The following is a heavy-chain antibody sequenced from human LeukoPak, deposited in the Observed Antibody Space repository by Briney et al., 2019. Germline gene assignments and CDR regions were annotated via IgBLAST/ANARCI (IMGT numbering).Heavy chain of an antibody. CDR3: ARVVGSTLDY. D-gene: IGHD1-26*01. Sequence: PGGSLRLSCAASGFSFSDYYMSWIRQAPGKGLEWVSYITSSGGTISYADSVKGRFTISRDNAKNLLYLQMNSLRAEDTAVYYCARVVGSTLDYWGQGTLVTVSS. CDR1: GFSFSDYY. CDR2: ITSSGGTI. V-gene: IGHV3-11*01. J-gene: IGHJ4*02.